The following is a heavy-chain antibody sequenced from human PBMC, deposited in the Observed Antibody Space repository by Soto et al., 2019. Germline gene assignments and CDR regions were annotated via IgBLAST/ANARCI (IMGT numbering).Heavy chain of an antibody. Sequence: SETLSLTCTVSGSSFLRFYWSWIRQPPGKGLEWIGYFYYSGTTNYNPSLKSRVTISVDTSKKQFSLKLTSVTAADTAVYYCATYDSSGKFDFWGQGTLVTVS. CDR2: FYYSGTT. CDR1: GSSFLRFY. V-gene: IGHV4-59*01. D-gene: IGHD3-22*01. CDR3: ATYDSSGKFDF. J-gene: IGHJ4*02.